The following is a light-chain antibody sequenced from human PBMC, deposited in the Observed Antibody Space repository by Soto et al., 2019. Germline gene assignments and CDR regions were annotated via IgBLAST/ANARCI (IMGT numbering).Light chain of an antibody. CDR3: AAWDDSLTGVV. CDR2: SNN. V-gene: IGLV1-44*01. Sequence: QSVLTQPPSASGTPGQRVTISCSGSSPNIGSNTVNWYQQLPGTAPKLLIYSNNQRPSGVPDRCSASTSGASASLAISGLQSEDEADYYCAAWDDSLTGVVFGGGTQLTVL. J-gene: IGLJ2*01. CDR1: SPNIGSNT.